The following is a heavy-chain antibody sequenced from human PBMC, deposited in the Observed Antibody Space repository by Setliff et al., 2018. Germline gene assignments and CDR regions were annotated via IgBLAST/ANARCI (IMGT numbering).Heavy chain of an antibody. Sequence: SETLSLTCEVHGGSFSGYYWTWIRQPPGKGLEWIGEINYRGNTNYNSSLKSRVTVSLDTSQNLFSLRLKSVTAADTAVYYCARTGTYRYFDYWGQGTRVTVSS. J-gene: IGHJ4*02. D-gene: IGHD1-1*01. CDR3: ARTGTYRYFDY. V-gene: IGHV4-34*01. CDR2: INYRGNT. CDR1: GGSFSGYY.